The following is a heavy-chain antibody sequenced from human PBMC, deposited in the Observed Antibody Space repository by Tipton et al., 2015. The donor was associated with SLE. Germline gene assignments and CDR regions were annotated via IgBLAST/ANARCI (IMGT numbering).Heavy chain of an antibody. V-gene: IGHV4-30-2*01. CDR1: GGSISSGGYS. J-gene: IGHJ3*02. CDR3: ARGSGELRFLEWLPGAFDI. Sequence: LRLSCAVSGGSISSGGYSWSWIRQPPGKGLEWIGYIYHSGSTYYNPSLKSRVTISVDTSKNQFSLKLSSVTAADTAVYYCARGSGELRFLEWLPGAFDIWGQGTMVTVSS. D-gene: IGHD3-3*01. CDR2: IYHSGST.